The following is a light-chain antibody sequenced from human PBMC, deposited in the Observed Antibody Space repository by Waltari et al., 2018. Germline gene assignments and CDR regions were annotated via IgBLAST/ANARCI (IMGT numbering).Light chain of an antibody. CDR3: QQYNTYPLT. CDR2: KAS. V-gene: IGKV1-5*03. Sequence: DIQMNQSPSTLSASVGDRVTITCRASKSISTLLAWYQQKPGKAPKLLIYKASSLESGVPSTFSGSGSGTEFTLTISSLQPDDFATYYCQQYNTYPLTFGGGTKVEIK. J-gene: IGKJ4*01. CDR1: KSISTL.